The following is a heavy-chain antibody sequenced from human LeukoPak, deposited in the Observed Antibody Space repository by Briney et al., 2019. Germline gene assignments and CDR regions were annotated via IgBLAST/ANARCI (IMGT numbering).Heavy chain of an antibody. CDR3: ARDGVADTYYYYYMDV. CDR1: GFTFSSYA. CDR2: ISSNGGST. D-gene: IGHD2-15*01. V-gene: IGHV3-64*01. Sequence: GGSLRLSCAASGFTFSSYAMHWVRQAPGKGLEYVSAISSNGGSTYYANSVKGRFTISRDNSKNTLYLQMSSLRAEDMAVYYCARDGVADTYYYYYMDVWGKGTTATISS. J-gene: IGHJ6*03.